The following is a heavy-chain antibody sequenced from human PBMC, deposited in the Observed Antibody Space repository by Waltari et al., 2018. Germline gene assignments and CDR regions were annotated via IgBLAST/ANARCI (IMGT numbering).Heavy chain of an antibody. V-gene: IGHV3-33*01. Sequence: QVQLVESGGGVVQHGGSLRLSCVASGFTFSAYAMHWVRQAPGKGLEWVAVLWYDGSNEKYGDSVRGRFTISRDNSKNTVYLQMSSLRADDTAIYYCARGAAPGYFDYWGQGTLVTVSS. CDR3: ARGAAPGYFDY. CDR2: LWYDGSNE. J-gene: IGHJ4*02. CDR1: GFTFSAYA. D-gene: IGHD6-25*01.